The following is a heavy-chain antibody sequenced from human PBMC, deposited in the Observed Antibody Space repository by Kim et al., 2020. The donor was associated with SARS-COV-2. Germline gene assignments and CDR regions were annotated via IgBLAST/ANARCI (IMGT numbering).Heavy chain of an antibody. Sequence: SETLSLTCAVYGGSFSGYYWSWIRQPPGKGLEWIGEINHSGSTTYNPSLKSRVTISVDTSKNQFSLKLSSVTAADTAVYYCARGLLWFGSSNAFDIWGQGTMVTVSS. CDR2: INHSGST. J-gene: IGHJ3*02. V-gene: IGHV4-34*01. CDR3: ARGLLWFGSSNAFDI. D-gene: IGHD3-10*01. CDR1: GGSFSGYY.